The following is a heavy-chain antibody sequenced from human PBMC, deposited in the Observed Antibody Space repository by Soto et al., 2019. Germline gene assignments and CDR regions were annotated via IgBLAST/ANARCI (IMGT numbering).Heavy chain of an antibody. D-gene: IGHD5-18*01. V-gene: IGHV3-9*01. J-gene: IGHJ4*02. Sequence: VQLVESGGDLVQPGRSLRLSCTASGFPFENHAMHWVRQAPGKGLEWVSGIDWSGANIGLADSVKGRFTLSRDNAKYSLDLQMNNLRVEDTAFYYCVKDRLSDYTYGRFDYWGQGSLVTVSS. CDR3: VKDRLSDYTYGRFDY. CDR1: GFPFENHA. CDR2: IDWSGANI.